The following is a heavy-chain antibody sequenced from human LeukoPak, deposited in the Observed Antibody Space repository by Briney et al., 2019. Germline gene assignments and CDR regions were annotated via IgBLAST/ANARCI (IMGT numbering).Heavy chain of an antibody. V-gene: IGHV1-46*01. J-gene: IGHJ4*02. D-gene: IGHD4-17*01. Sequence: ASVKVSCKASGYTFTSYYMHWVRQAPGQRLEWMGIINPSGGSTSYAQKFQGRVTMTRDTSTSTVYMELSSLRSEDTAVYYCARGVAVTTRLGYFDYWGQGTLVTVSS. CDR1: GYTFTSYY. CDR2: INPSGGST. CDR3: ARGVAVTTRLGYFDY.